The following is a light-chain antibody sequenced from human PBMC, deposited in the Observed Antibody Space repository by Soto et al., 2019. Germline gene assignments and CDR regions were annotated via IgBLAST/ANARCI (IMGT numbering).Light chain of an antibody. J-gene: IGKJ4*01. V-gene: IGKV1-9*01. CDR2: AAS. Sequence: IQLTQTPSSLSASLGDIVTITCRASQGISSFLAWYQQKPGKAPKLLIYAASSLQSGVPSRFSGSGFGTDFTLTITSLQPEDFATYYCQQVESYPSTFGGGTKVDIK. CDR1: QGISSF. CDR3: QQVESYPST.